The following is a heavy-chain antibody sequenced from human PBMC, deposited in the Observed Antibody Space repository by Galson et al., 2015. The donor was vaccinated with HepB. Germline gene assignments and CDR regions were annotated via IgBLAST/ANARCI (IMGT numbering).Heavy chain of an antibody. J-gene: IGHJ4*02. CDR1: GFTFSSYS. D-gene: IGHD1-26*01. V-gene: IGHV3-21*01. CDR3: ARDVSGSYRTPCFDY. Sequence: SLRLSCAASGFTFSSYSMNWVRQAPGKGLEWVSSISSSSSYIYYADSVKGRFTISRDNAKNSLYLQMNSLRAEDTAVYYCARDVSGSYRTPCFDYWGQGTLVTVSS. CDR2: ISSSSSYI.